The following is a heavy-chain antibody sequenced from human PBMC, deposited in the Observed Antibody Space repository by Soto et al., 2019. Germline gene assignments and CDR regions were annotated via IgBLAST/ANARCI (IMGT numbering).Heavy chain of an antibody. Sequence: QVQLVQSGAEVKKPGASVKVSCKASGYTFTSYGISWVRQAPGQGLEWMGWISAYNGNTNYAQKLQGSVTMTTDTSTSTAYMELRSLRSDDTAVYYCARAYCSGGSCYSNYYYGMDVWGQGTTVTVSS. CDR2: ISAYNGNT. V-gene: IGHV1-18*01. CDR1: GYTFTSYG. J-gene: IGHJ6*02. CDR3: ARAYCSGGSCYSNYYYGMDV. D-gene: IGHD2-15*01.